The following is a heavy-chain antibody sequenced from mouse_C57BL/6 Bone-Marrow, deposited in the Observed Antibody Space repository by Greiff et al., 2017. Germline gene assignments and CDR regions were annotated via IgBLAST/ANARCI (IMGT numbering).Heavy chain of an antibody. CDR1: GYTFTSYW. CDR2: IHPNSGST. CDR3: ARSATTVVAFDY. Sequence: QVQLQQPGAELVKPGASVKLSCKASGYTFTSYWMHWVKQRPGQGLEWIGMIHPNSGSTNYNEKFKSKATLTVDKSSSTAYMQLSRLTSEDSAVYYCARSATTVVAFDYWGQGTTLTVSS. D-gene: IGHD1-1*01. V-gene: IGHV1-64*01. J-gene: IGHJ2*01.